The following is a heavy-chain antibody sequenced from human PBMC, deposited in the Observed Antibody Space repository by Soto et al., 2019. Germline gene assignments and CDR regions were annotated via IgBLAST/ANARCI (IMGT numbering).Heavy chain of an antibody. V-gene: IGHV3-23*01. J-gene: IGHJ4*02. CDR3: ARRGSGIYYDY. CDR2: ISGSGDST. Sequence: EVQLLESGGGLVQPGGSLRLSCAASGFTFSSYAMRWVRQAPGKGLEWVSAISGSGDSTYYADSVKGRFTTSRDNSKITLYLQMNSLRAEDTAVYYCARRGSGIYYDYWGQGTLVTVSS. CDR1: GFTFSSYA. D-gene: IGHD1-26*01.